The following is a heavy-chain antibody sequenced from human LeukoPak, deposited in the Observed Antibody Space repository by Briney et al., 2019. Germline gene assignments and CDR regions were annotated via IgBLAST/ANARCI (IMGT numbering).Heavy chain of an antibody. CDR3: ARHYHYGSGRYMPFDI. CDR1: GGSISSSSYY. J-gene: IGHJ3*02. Sequence: SETLSLTCTVSGGSISSSSYYWGWIRPPPGKGLEWIGSIFYSGNTFYNPSLKSRVTISVDTAKNQFSLKLSSVTAADTSMYFCARHYHYGSGRYMPFDIWGQGTMVAVSS. V-gene: IGHV4-39*01. CDR2: IFYSGNT. D-gene: IGHD3-10*01.